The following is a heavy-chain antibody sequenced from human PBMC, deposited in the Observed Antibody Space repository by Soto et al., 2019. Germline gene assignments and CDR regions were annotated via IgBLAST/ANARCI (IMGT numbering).Heavy chain of an antibody. D-gene: IGHD6-13*01. J-gene: IGHJ4*01. CDR3: ARHYSSAWYKVDF. CDR2: VYYDGST. CDR1: GDSMSLYY. Sequence: SETLSLTCTVSGDSMSLYYWSWIRLPPGKGLEWTGYVYYDGSTNYNPSLKGRVTMSVDTSENQFSLKLNSVTAADTAMYYCARHYSSAWYKVDFWGQGTLVTVSS. V-gene: IGHV4-59*08.